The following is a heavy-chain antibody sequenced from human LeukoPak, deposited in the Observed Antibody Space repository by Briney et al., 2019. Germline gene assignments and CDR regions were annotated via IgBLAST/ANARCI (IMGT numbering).Heavy chain of an antibody. Sequence: GESLKISCKGSGYSFTSYWIGWVRQMPGKGLEWMGIIYPGDSDTRYSPSFQGQVTVSADKSISTAYLQWSSLKTSDTAMYYCARRGYYGSGSYSRYNWFDPWGQGTLVTVSS. CDR2: IYPGDSDT. CDR1: GYSFTSYW. J-gene: IGHJ5*02. V-gene: IGHV5-51*01. D-gene: IGHD3-10*01. CDR3: ARRGYYGSGSYSRYNWFDP.